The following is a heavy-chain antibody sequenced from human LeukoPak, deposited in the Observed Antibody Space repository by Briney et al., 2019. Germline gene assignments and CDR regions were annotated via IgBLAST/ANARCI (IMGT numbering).Heavy chain of an antibody. V-gene: IGHV4-34*01. Sequence: SETLSLTCAVYGGSFSGYYWSWIRQPPGKGLEWIGEINHSGNTNYNPSLKSRVTISVDTSKNQFSLKLSSVTAADTAVYYCAGRTDTRGYRRFDYWGQGTLVTVSS. CDR1: GGSFSGYY. CDR2: INHSGNT. CDR3: AGRTDTRGYRRFDY. J-gene: IGHJ4*02. D-gene: IGHD5-18*01.